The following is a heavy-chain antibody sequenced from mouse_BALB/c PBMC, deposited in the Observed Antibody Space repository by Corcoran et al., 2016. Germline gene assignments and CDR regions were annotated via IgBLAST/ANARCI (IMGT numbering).Heavy chain of an antibody. Sequence: QVTLKESGPGILQPSQTLSLTCSFSGFSLSTSGMGVSWIRQPSGKGLEWLAHIYWDDDKRYNPSLKSRLTISKDTSSNQVFLKITSVDTADTATYYCARSGKVRRRPYWYFDVWGAGTTVTVSS. CDR3: ARSGKVRRRPYWYFDV. J-gene: IGHJ1*01. CDR1: GFSLSTSGMG. D-gene: IGHD2-14*01. V-gene: IGHV8-12*01. CDR2: IYWDDDK.